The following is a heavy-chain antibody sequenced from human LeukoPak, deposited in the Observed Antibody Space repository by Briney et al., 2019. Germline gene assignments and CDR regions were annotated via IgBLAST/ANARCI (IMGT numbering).Heavy chain of an antibody. J-gene: IGHJ4*02. CDR1: GFTFSSHV. Sequence: GGSLRLSCAASGFTFSSHVMSWVRQAPGQGLEWVSGISGGGDSTYYADAVKGRFTISRDNSKNTVYLQMNSLRAEDTAVYYCANEIRPNDYWGQGTLVTVSS. CDR3: ANEIRPNDY. CDR2: ISGGGDST. V-gene: IGHV3-23*01. D-gene: IGHD4-17*01.